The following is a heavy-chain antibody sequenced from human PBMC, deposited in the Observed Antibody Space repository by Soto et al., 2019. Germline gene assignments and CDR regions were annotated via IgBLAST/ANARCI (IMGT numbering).Heavy chain of an antibody. Sequence: SETLSLTCTVSGGSVSSGAHYWSWIRQPPGKGLEWIGYIYYSGTTYHNPSLKSRVTISVDTSKNQFSLKLSSVTAADTAVYYCARVWSGYYKFDSWGQGTLVTVS. CDR1: GGSVSSGAHY. CDR3: ARVWSGYYKFDS. J-gene: IGHJ4*02. V-gene: IGHV4-30-4*01. D-gene: IGHD3-3*01. CDR2: IYYSGTT.